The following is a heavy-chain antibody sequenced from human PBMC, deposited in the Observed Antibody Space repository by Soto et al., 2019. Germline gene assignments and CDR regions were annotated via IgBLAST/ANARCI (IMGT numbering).Heavy chain of an antibody. Sequence: EVQLVESGGGLVKPGGSLRLSCAASGFTFSGAWMSWVRQAPGKGLEWVGRIKSKTDGGTTDYVAPVKGRFTISRDDSKNMVDMQMNNLKTDDTAVYYCITQRTFFGEVLIVWGQGTLVTVSS. D-gene: IGHD3-3*01. CDR2: IKSKTDGGTT. J-gene: IGHJ4*02. CDR1: GFTFSGAW. CDR3: ITQRTFFGEVLIV. V-gene: IGHV3-15*01.